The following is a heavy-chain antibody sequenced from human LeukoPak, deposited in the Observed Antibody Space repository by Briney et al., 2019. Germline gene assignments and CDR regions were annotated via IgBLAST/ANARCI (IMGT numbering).Heavy chain of an antibody. D-gene: IGHD3-10*01. CDR3: ARKYYGHKYFQH. CDR1: GGSISSSSYY. Sequence: PSETLSLTCTVSGGSISSSSYYWGWIRQPPGKGLEWIGEINHSGSTNYNPSLKSRVTISVDTSKNQFSLKLSSVTAADTAVYYCARKYYGHKYFQHWGQGTLVTVSS. CDR2: INHSGST. V-gene: IGHV4-39*07. J-gene: IGHJ1*01.